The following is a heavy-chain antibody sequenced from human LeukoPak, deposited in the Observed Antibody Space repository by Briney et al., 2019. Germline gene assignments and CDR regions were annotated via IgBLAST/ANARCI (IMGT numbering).Heavy chain of an antibody. D-gene: IGHD2-2*01. CDR3: AREGCSSTSCYPDDAFVI. Sequence: ASVKVSCKASGYTFTGYYMHWVRQAPGQGLEWMGWINPNSGGTNYAQKFQGRVTMTRDTSISTAYMELSRLRSDDTAVYYCAREGCSSTSCYPDDAFVIWGQGTMVTVSS. J-gene: IGHJ3*02. V-gene: IGHV1-2*02. CDR2: INPNSGGT. CDR1: GYTFTGYY.